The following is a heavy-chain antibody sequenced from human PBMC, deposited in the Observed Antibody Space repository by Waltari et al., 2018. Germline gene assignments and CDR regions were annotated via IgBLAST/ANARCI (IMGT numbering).Heavy chain of an antibody. D-gene: IGHD2-15*01. CDR3: AKASRGYCVGGSCYFDF. Sequence: EVKLLEYGGGLVQPGGSLRLSCAASGSTLSSYAMTWVRQAPGKGLWWVSFITASGGAAHYADSVKGRFTFSRDNSNNTLYLQMNSLRAEDTAIYYCAKASRGYCVGGSCYFDFWGQGNLVTVSS. V-gene: IGHV3-23*01. J-gene: IGHJ4*02. CDR2: ITASGGAA. CDR1: GSTLSSYA.